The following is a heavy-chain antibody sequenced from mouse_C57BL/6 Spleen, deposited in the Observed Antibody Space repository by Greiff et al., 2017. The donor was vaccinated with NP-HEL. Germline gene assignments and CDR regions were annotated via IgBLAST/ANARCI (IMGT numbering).Heavy chain of an antibody. J-gene: IGHJ1*03. V-gene: IGHV1-81*01. Sequence: QVQLQQSGAELARPGASVKLSCKASGYTFTSYGISWVKQRTGQGLEWIGEIYPRSGNTYYNEKFKGKATLTADKSSSTAYMELRSLTSEDSAVYFCARENSDWYFDVWGTGTTVTVSS. CDR3: ARENSDWYFDV. D-gene: IGHD5-2*01. CDR1: GYTFTSYG. CDR2: IYPRSGNT.